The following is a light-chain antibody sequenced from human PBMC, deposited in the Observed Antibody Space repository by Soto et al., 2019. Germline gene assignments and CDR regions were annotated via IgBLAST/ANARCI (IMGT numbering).Light chain of an antibody. CDR2: GAS. CDR3: QPRNDSPS. Sequence: EIVLTQSPGTLSLSPGEGATLYCGASQSVSSSYLAWYQQKPGQAPRLLIYGASSRATGIPDRFSGSESGTDFTVTISSHDPEDFAVYYWQPRNDSPSFGQGTRLEI. J-gene: IGKJ5*01. V-gene: IGKV3D-20*02. CDR1: QSVSSSY.